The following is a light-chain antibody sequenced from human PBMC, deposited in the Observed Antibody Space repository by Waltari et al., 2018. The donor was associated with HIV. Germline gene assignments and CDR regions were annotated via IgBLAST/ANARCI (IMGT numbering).Light chain of an antibody. J-gene: IGKJ5*01. CDR2: GAS. CDR1: QSVSSK. Sequence: EIVMLQSPATLSVSPGERATLSCRASQSVSSKLAWYQQKPGQAPRLLIYGASTRSTGIPGRFSGSESGTEFILTNSSLQSEDCAVYYCQQYYKWPLTFGQGTRLEIK. CDR3: QQYYKWPLT. V-gene: IGKV3D-15*01.